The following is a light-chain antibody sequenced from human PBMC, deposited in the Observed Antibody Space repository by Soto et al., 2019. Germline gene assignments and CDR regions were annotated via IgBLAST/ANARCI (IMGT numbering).Light chain of an antibody. CDR1: SSNIGRGYD. J-gene: IGLJ2*01. V-gene: IGLV1-40*01. CDR3: QSFDSRLSAPV. CDR2: GDS. Sequence: QAVVTQPPSVSGAPGQTVTISCTGSSSNIGRGYDVHWYQQVPGSAPRLLLSGDSNRPSGVPDRFSGSRSGTSASLAITGLQAEDEADYYCQSFDSRLSAPVFGGGTKVTVL.